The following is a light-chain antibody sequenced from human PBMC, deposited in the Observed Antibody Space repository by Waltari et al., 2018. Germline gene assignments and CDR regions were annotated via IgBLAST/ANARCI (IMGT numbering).Light chain of an antibody. Sequence: SYELTQPPSVSVSAGQTASLTCSGDRLGNKYVSWYQQKAGQSPVLVIYQDTERPSGIPERFSGSNSGNTATLTITGTQGVDEADYYCQVWDSTNGVFGGGTKLTVL. CDR1: RLGNKY. J-gene: IGLJ3*02. V-gene: IGLV3-1*01. CDR2: QDT. CDR3: QVWDSTNGV.